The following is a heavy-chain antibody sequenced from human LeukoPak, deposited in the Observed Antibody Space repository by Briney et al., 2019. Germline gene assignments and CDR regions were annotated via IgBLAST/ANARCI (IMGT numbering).Heavy chain of an antibody. Sequence: SETLSLTCAVYGGSFSGYYWSWIRQPPGKGLEWIGEINHSGSTNYNPFLKSRVTISVDTSKNQFSLKLSSVTAADTAVYYCARTLGYCSGGSCYALRYWGQGTLVTVSS. CDR2: INHSGST. D-gene: IGHD2-15*01. J-gene: IGHJ4*02. CDR3: ARTLGYCSGGSCYALRY. CDR1: GGSFSGYY. V-gene: IGHV4-34*01.